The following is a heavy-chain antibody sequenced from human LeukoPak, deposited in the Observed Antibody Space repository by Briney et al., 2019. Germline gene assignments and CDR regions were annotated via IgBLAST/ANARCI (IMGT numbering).Heavy chain of an antibody. V-gene: IGHV3-7*01. D-gene: IGHD4-23*01. CDR2: IKQDGSEK. CDR1: GFTFSSYW. Sequence: GGSLRLSCAASGFTFSSYWMSWVRQPPGKGLEWVANIKQDGSEKYYVDSVKGRFTISRDNAKNSLYLQMNSLRAEDTAVYYCARDLYGGRSDYWGQGTLVTVSS. CDR3: ARDLYGGRSDY. J-gene: IGHJ4*02.